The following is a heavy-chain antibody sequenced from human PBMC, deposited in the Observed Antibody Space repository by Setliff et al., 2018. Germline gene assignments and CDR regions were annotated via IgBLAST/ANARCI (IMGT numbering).Heavy chain of an antibody. J-gene: IGHJ6*03. CDR2: INTNTGNP. CDR1: GYTFRSYG. D-gene: IGHD3-10*01. Sequence: ASVKVSCKASGYTFRSYGINWVRQAPGQGLEWMGWINTNTGNPTYAQGFTGRFVFSLDTSVTTAYLQISSLKAQDSAVYYCARASRFGTVKWRGDYYMDVWGKGTTVTVSS. CDR3: ARASRFGTVKWRGDYYMDV. V-gene: IGHV7-4-1*02.